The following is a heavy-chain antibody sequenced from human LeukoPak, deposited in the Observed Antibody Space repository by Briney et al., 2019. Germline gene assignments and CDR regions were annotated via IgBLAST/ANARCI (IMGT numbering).Heavy chain of an antibody. CDR2: IYYSGST. V-gene: IGHV4-59*01. CDR3: ARDGSARYYFDY. J-gene: IGHJ4*02. CDR1: GGSIRTYY. Sequence: SETLSLTCTVSGGSIRTYYWNWIRQPPGKGLEWIGYIYYSGSTNYNPSLKSRVTIPVDTSKNQFSLKLSSVTAADTAMYYCARDGSARYYFDYWGQGTLVTVSS.